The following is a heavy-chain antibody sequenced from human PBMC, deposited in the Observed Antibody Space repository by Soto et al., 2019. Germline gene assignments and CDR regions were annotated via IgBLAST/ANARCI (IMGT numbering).Heavy chain of an antibody. Sequence: GGSLRLSCAASGFTFSSYGMHWVRQAPGKGLEWVAVISYDGSNKYYADSVKGRFTISRDNSKNTLYLQMNSLRAEDTAVYYCAKEDTYYYDSSGYYYGAFDYWGQGTLVTVS. V-gene: IGHV3-30*18. CDR3: AKEDTYYYDSSGYYYGAFDY. CDR1: GFTFSSYG. J-gene: IGHJ4*02. CDR2: ISYDGSNK. D-gene: IGHD3-22*01.